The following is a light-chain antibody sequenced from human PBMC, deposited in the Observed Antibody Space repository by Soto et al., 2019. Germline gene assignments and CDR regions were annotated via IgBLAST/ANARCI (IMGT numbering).Light chain of an antibody. CDR3: QVWDSSSDHVI. CDR2: DDS. V-gene: IGLV3-21*02. Sequence: SYELTQPPSVSVAPGQTASITCGGNVIGSISVHWYQQKPGQAPVLVVSDDSDRPSGIPERFSGSNSRNTATLTISRVEAGDEADYYCQVWDSSSDHVIFGGGTKLTVL. J-gene: IGLJ2*01. CDR1: VIGSIS.